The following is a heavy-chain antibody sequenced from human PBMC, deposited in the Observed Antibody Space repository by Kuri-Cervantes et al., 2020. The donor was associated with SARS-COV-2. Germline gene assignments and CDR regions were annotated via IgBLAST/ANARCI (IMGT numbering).Heavy chain of an antibody. V-gene: IGHV1-69*13. Sequence: SVKVSCKASGGTFSSYAVSWVRQAPGQGLEWMGGITPIFGTANYAQKFQGRVTITADESTSTAYMELSSLRSEDTAMYYCARVVDKHRDITYYFDYWGQGTLVTVSS. D-gene: IGHD1-14*01. CDR2: ITPIFGTA. J-gene: IGHJ4*02. CDR1: GGTFSSYA. CDR3: ARVVDKHRDITYYFDY.